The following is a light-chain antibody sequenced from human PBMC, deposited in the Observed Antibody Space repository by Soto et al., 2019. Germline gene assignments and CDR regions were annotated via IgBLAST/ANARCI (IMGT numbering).Light chain of an antibody. CDR2: KVS. J-gene: IGKJ2*01. CDR3: MQATHWPYT. Sequence: DVVMTQSPLSLPVTLGQPASISCRSSQGLGNTYLNWFHQRPGQSPRRLIYKVSNRDSGVPDRFSGSGSGTDFTLKIRRVEAEYVGLYFCMQATHWPYTFGQGTKLEI. V-gene: IGKV2-30*01. CDR1: QGLGNTY.